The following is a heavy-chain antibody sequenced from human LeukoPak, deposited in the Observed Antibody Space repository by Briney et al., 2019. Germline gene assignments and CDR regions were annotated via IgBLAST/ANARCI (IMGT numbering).Heavy chain of an antibody. D-gene: IGHD2-2*01. CDR2: ISGSGGNT. Sequence: GGSLRLSCAAFGFTFSRYAMSWVRQAPGEGLEWVSTISGSGGNTYYADSVKGRFTVSRDNSKNTLYLQMNSLRAEDTAVYYCAKDSPAGEYQFDYWGQGTLVTVSS. CDR1: GFTFSRYA. J-gene: IGHJ4*02. CDR3: AKDSPAGEYQFDY. V-gene: IGHV3-23*01.